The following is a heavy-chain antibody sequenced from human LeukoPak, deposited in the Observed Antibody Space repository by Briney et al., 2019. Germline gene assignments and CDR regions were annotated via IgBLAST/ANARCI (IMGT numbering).Heavy chain of an antibody. Sequence: GGSLRLSCAASGFTFSSYGMHWVRQAPGKGLEWVAFIRYDGSNKYYADSVKGRFTISRDNSKNTLYLQMNSLRAEDTAVYYCAKDLYGILTGPYYYYYGMDVWGQGTTVTVSS. D-gene: IGHD3-9*01. CDR2: IRYDGSNK. V-gene: IGHV3-30*02. CDR3: AKDLYGILTGPYYYYYGMDV. CDR1: GFTFSSYG. J-gene: IGHJ6*02.